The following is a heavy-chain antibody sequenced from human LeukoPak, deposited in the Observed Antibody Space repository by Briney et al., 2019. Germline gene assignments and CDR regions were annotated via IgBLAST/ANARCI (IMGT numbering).Heavy chain of an antibody. Sequence: AGGSLRLSCAASGFTVPDNYMNWVRQSSGKGLEWVSVIYSGGSTYYADSVKGRFTISRDNSKNTLYLQMNSLRAEDTAVYYCARASLGVYDSSGYYVVGAFDIWGQGTMVTVSS. V-gene: IGHV3-53*01. CDR2: IYSGGST. J-gene: IGHJ3*02. D-gene: IGHD3-22*01. CDR3: ARASLGVYDSSGYYVVGAFDI. CDR1: GFTVPDNY.